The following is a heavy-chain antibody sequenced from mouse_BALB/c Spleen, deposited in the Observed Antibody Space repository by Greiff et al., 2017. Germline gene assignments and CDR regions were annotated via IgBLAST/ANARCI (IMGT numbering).Heavy chain of an antibody. CDR2: ISSGSSTI. CDR3: ARVDGNYEGWYCDV. D-gene: IGHD2-1*01. V-gene: IGHV5-17*02. J-gene: IGHJ1*01. CDR1: GFTFSSFG. Sequence: EVKVVDSGGGLVQPGGSRKLSCAASGFTFSSFGMHWVRQAPEKGLEWVAYISSGSSTIYYADTVKGRFTISRDNPKNTLFLQMTSLRSEDTAMYYCARVDGNYEGWYCDVWGAGTTVTVSA.